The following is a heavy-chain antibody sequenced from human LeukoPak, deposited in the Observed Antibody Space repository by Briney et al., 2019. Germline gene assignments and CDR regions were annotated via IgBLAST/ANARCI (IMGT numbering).Heavy chain of an antibody. CDR1: GFTFSDYY. CDR2: ISSSGSTI. J-gene: IGHJ4*02. V-gene: IGHV3-11*01. CDR3: CKDIPLTRAWALKY. Sequence: PGGSLRLSCAASGFTFSDYYMSWIRQAPGKGLEWVSYISSSGSTIYYADSVKGRFTISRDNAKNSLYLQMNSLGAEDTAVYYCCKDIPLTRAWALKYWGQGALVTVSS. D-gene: IGHD2-15*01.